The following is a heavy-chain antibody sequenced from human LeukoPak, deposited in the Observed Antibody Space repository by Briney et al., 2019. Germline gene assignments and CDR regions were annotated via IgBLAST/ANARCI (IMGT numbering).Heavy chain of an antibody. V-gene: IGHV4-61*01. J-gene: IGHJ5*02. D-gene: IGHD2-15*01. CDR1: GGSFSRGSYY. CDR2: IYYSGST. Sequence: SETLSLTCTVPGGSFSRGSYYWSWIRQPPGKGLEWIGYIYYSGSTNYNPSLKSRVTISVDTSKNQFSLKLSSVTAADTAVYYCARDPRSSGYCSGGSCSDWFDPWGQGTLVTVSS. CDR3: ARDPRSSGYCSGGSCSDWFDP.